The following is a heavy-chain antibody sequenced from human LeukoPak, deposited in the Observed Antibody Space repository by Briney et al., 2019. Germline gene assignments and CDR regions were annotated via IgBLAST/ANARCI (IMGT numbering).Heavy chain of an antibody. CDR3: ARDRAMADY. V-gene: IGHV1-3*04. Sequence: ASVKVSCKASRYTFTSYYMHWVRQAPGQRLEWMGWINTGNGNTKYSQKFEGRVTVTRDTSATAAYMELSSLRSEDTAVYYCARDRAMADYWGQGTLVTVSS. D-gene: IGHD5-18*01. J-gene: IGHJ4*02. CDR1: RYTFTSYY. CDR2: INTGNGNT.